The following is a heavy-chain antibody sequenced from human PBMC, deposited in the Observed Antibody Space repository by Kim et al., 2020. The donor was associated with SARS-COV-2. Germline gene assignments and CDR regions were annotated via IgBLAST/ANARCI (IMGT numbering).Heavy chain of an antibody. D-gene: IGHD6-13*01. J-gene: IGHJ4*02. CDR3: ARVGYSSSWYSYFDY. CDR1: GGSISSSNW. V-gene: IGHV4-4*02. Sequence: SETLSLTCAVSGGSISSSNWWSWVRQPPGKGLEWIGEIYHSGSTNYNPSLKSRVTISVDKSKNQFSLKLSSVTAADTAVYYCARVGYSSSWYSYFDYWGQGTLVTVSS. CDR2: IYHSGST.